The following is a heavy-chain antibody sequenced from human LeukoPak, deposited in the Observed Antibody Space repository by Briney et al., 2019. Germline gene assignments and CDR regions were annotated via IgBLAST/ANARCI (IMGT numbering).Heavy chain of an antibody. J-gene: IGHJ4*02. Sequence: GGSLRLSCAASGFTFSSYSMNWVRQAPGKGLEWVSYISSSSSTIYYADSVKGRFTISRDNAKNSLYLQMNSLRAEDTAVYYCANFPRSRIAAHADYWGQGTLVTVSS. CDR2: ISSSSSTI. CDR3: ANFPRSRIAAHADY. CDR1: GFTFSSYS. D-gene: IGHD6-6*01. V-gene: IGHV3-48*01.